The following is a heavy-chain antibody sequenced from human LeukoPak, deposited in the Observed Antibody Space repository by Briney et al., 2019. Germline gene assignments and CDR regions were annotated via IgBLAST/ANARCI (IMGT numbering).Heavy chain of an antibody. CDR1: GGSISSYY. CDR3: ARRGQLNWFDP. D-gene: IGHD1-1*01. V-gene: IGHV4-59*08. J-gene: IGHJ5*02. Sequence: SETLSLTCTVSGGSISSYYWSWIRQPPGKGLEWIGYIYYSGSTNYNPSLKSRVTISVDTSKNQSSLKLSSVTAADTAVYYCARRGQLNWFDPWGQGTLVTVSS. CDR2: IYYSGST.